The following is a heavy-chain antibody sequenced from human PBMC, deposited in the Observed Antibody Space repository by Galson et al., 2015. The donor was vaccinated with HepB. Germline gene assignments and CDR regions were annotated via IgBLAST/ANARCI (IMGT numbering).Heavy chain of an antibody. Sequence: SVKVSCKASGYTFTSYGISWVRQAPGQGLEWMGWISAYNGNTNYAQKLQGRVTMTTDTSTSTAYMELRSLRSDDTAVYYCARWDNWGSRGYFNYWGQGTLVTVSS. J-gene: IGHJ4*02. CDR3: ARWDNWGSRGYFNY. D-gene: IGHD7-27*01. CDR1: GYTFTSYG. CDR2: ISAYNGNT. V-gene: IGHV1-18*01.